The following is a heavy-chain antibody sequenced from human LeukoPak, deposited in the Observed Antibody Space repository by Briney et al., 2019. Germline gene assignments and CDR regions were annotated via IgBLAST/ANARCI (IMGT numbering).Heavy chain of an antibody. Sequence: GASVKVSCKASGYMFTNYAVQWVRQAPGQRLEWLGWINPGNGGTRYSQKFQGRVTITGDTPATTVYMELNSLTAEDTAVYYCSRDRWHCRVNCDSVYYYSLDVWGQGTTVAVSS. V-gene: IGHV1-3*01. CDR1: GYMFTNYA. CDR3: SRDRWHCRVNCDSVYYYSLDV. J-gene: IGHJ6*02. D-gene: IGHD1-1*01. CDR2: INPGNGGT.